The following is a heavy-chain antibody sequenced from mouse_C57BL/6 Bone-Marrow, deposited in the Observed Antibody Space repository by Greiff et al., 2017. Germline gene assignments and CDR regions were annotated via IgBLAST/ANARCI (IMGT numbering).Heavy chain of an antibody. CDR3: ARNYDGYYWFAY. CDR2: IYPRDGST. V-gene: IGHV1-78*01. CDR1: GYTFTDHT. Sequence: QVQLQQSDAELVKPGASVKISCKVSGYTFTDHTIPWIKQRPDQGLEWIRYIYPRDGSTKYNEKFKGKATLTADKSSSTAYMQLNSLTSEDAAVYFCARNYDGYYWFAYWGQGTLVTVSA. J-gene: IGHJ3*01. D-gene: IGHD2-3*01.